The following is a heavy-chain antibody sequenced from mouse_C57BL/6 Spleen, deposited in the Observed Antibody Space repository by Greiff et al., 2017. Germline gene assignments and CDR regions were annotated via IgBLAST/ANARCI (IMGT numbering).Heavy chain of an antibody. V-gene: IGHV1-82*01. D-gene: IGHD3-2*02. J-gene: IGHJ2*01. CDR3: ARRDSSGSYFDY. Sequence: QVQLQQSGPELVKPGASVKISCKASGYAFSSSWMNWVKQRPGKGLEWIGRFYPGDGDTNYNGKFKGKATLTADKSSSTAYMQLSSLTSEDSAVYFCARRDSSGSYFDYWGQGTTLTVSS. CDR2: FYPGDGDT. CDR1: GYAFSSSW.